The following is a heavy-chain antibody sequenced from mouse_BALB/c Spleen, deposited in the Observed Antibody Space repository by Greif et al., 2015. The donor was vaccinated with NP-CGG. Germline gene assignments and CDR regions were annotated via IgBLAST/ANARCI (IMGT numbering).Heavy chain of an antibody. CDR3: NGNWFAY. J-gene: IGHJ3*01. Sequence: EVKLMESGAELVRSGASVKLSCTASGFNIKDYYMHWVKQRPEQGLEWIGWIDPENGDTEYAPRFQGKATMTADTSSNTAYLQLSGLTSEDTAVYYCNGNWFAYWGQGTLVTVSA. CDR1: GFNIKDYY. CDR2: IDPENGDT. V-gene: IGHV14-4*02.